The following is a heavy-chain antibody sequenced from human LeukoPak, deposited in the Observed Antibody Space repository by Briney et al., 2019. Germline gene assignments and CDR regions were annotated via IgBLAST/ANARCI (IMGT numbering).Heavy chain of an antibody. V-gene: IGHV4-38-2*02. CDR2: IYHTGNT. Sequence: PSETLSLTCTVSHYSISIGYYWAWIRQPPGKGLEWIASIYHTGNTFFNPSLRSRVSISVDTSKNQFFLNVTSVTAADTAVYYCARVPPYRAFEIWGQGTMVAVSS. CDR3: ARVPPYRAFEI. D-gene: IGHD3-16*02. CDR1: HYSISIGYY. J-gene: IGHJ3*02.